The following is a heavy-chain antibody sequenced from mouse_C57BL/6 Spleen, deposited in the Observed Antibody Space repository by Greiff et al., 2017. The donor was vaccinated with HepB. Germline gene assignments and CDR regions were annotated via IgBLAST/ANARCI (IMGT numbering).Heavy chain of an antibody. CDR2: IDPNSGGT. D-gene: IGHD2-4*01. CDR3: ARTGDDYDALAY. Sequence: QVQLQQPGAELVKPGASVKLSCKASGYTFPSYWMHWVKQRPGRGLEWIGRIDPNSGGTKYNEKFKSKATLTVDKPSSTAYMQRSSLTSEDSAVYYCARTGDDYDALAYWGQGTLVTVSA. V-gene: IGHV1-72*01. CDR1: GYTFPSYW. J-gene: IGHJ3*01.